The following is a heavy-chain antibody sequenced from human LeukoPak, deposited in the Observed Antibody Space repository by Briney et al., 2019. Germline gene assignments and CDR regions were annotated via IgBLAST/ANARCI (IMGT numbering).Heavy chain of an antibody. V-gene: IGHV4-59*01. CDR3: ARVAYDMSVFDY. D-gene: IGHD3-16*01. Sequence: ASETLSLTCTVSGGSISSYHWSWIRQPPGKGLEWIGYIYYSGSTNYNPSLKSRVTISVDTSKNQFSLKLSSATAADTAVYYCARVAYDMSVFDYWGQGTLVTVSS. J-gene: IGHJ4*02. CDR2: IYYSGST. CDR1: GGSISSYH.